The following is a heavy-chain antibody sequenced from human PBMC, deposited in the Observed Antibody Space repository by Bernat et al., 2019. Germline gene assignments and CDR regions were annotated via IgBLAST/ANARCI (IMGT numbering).Heavy chain of an antibody. V-gene: IGHV3-30*18. J-gene: IGHJ4*02. CDR3: AKGRSNTLVPAAAYY. Sequence: QVQLVESGGGVVQPGRSLRLSCAASGFTFSSYGMHWVRQAPGKGLEWVAVISYDGSNKYYADSVKGRFTISRDNSKNTLYLQMNSLRAEDTAVYYCAKGRSNTLVPAAAYYWGQGTLVSVSS. D-gene: IGHD2-2*01. CDR2: ISYDGSNK. CDR1: GFTFSSYG.